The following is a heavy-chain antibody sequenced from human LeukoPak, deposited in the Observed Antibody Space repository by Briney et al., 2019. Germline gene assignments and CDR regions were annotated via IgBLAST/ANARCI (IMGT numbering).Heavy chain of an antibody. D-gene: IGHD6-13*01. Sequence: SETLSLTCTVSGGSISSSSYYWGWIRQPPGKGLEWIGSIYYSGSTYYNPSLKSRVTISVDTSKNQFSLKLSSVTAADTAVYYCARQRKTSRPRRDAFDIWGQGTMVTVSS. J-gene: IGHJ3*02. CDR2: IYYSGST. CDR3: ARQRKTSRPRRDAFDI. CDR1: GGSISSSSYY. V-gene: IGHV4-39*01.